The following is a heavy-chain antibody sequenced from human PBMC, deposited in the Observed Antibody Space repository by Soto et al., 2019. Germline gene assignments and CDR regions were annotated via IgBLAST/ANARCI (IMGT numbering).Heavy chain of an antibody. V-gene: IGHV3-66*04. Sequence: EVQLVESGGGLVQPGGSLRLFCAASGFTVSNNYMGWVRQAPGKGLEWVSSLYSDGRTYYADSVRGRFTISTDNSKDTLYLQVNSLRVDDTAMYYCARHVGFYWYFDLWGRGTLVTVSS. CDR3: ARHVGFYWYFDL. CDR2: LYSDGRT. D-gene: IGHD1-26*01. J-gene: IGHJ2*01. CDR1: GFTVSNNY.